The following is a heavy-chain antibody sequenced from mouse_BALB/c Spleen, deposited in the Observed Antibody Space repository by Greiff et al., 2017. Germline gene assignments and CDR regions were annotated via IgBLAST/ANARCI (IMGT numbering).Heavy chain of an antibody. D-gene: IGHD1-1*01. CDR3: ARDASSYAMDY. V-gene: IGHV1-82*01. CDR1: GYAFSSSW. J-gene: IGHJ4*01. CDR2: IYPGDGDT. Sequence: VQLQESGPELVKPGASVKISCKASGYAFSSSWMNWVKQRPGQGLEWIGRIYPGDGDTNYNGKFKGKATLTADKSSSTAYMQLSSLTSVDSAVYFCARDASSYAMDYWGQGTSVTVSS.